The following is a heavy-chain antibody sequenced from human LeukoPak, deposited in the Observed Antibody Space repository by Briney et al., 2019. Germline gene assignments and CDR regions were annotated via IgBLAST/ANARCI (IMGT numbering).Heavy chain of an antibody. CDR1: GGTFSSYA. Sequence: ASVTVSCKASGGTFSSYAISWVRQAPGQGLEWMGGIIPIFGTANYAQKVQGRVTMTADTSTSTSYMELRSLRSDDTAVYYCAREHSSSWDQFGYWGQGTLVTVSS. V-gene: IGHV1-69*06. J-gene: IGHJ4*02. CDR2: IIPIFGTA. D-gene: IGHD6-13*01. CDR3: AREHSSSWDQFGY.